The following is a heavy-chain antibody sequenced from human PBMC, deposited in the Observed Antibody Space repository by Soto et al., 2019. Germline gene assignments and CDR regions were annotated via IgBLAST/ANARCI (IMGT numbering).Heavy chain of an antibody. CDR1: GGSFSGYY. CDR2: INHSGST. V-gene: IGHV4-34*01. Sequence: SETLSRTCAVYGGSFSGYYWSWIRQPPGKGLEWIGEINHSGSTNYNPSLKSRVTISVDTSKNQFSLKLSSVTAADTAVYYCASSRYFDWLPYYYYGMDVWGQGTTVTVS. D-gene: IGHD3-9*01. J-gene: IGHJ6*02. CDR3: ASSRYFDWLPYYYYGMDV.